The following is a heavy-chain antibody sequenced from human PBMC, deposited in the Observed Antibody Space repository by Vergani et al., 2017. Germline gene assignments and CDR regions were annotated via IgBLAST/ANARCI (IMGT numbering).Heavy chain of an antibody. CDR1: GGSISSSSYY. J-gene: IGHJ5*02. Sequence: QLQLQESGPGLVKPSETLSLTCTVSGGSISSSSYYWGWIRQPPGKGLEWIGRIYYSGRTYHNPSLKSRVTISVDTSKSQFSLKLSPVTAADTAVYYCAREVYCSSSSCYSPAAFDPWGQGTLVTVSS. CDR2: IYYSGRT. V-gene: IGHV4-39*07. CDR3: AREVYCSSSSCYSPAAFDP. D-gene: IGHD2-2*01.